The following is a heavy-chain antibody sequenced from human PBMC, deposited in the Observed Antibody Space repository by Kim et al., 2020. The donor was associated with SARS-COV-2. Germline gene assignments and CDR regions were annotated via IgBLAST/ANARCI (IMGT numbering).Heavy chain of an antibody. CDR3: ARMSGTTSRWFDP. J-gene: IGHJ5*02. Sequence: GESLKISCKGSGYTFTTSWIGWVRQMPGKGLEWMGIIYPGDSDTRYSRSFQGQVTISADKSISTAYLQWTSLQASDTAMYYCARMSGTTSRWFDPWGQGTLVTVSS. D-gene: IGHD1-26*01. CDR1: GYTFTTSW. CDR2: IYPGDSDT. V-gene: IGHV5-51*01.